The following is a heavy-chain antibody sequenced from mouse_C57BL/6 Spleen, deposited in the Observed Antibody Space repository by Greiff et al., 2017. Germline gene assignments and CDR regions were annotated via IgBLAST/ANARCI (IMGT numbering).Heavy chain of an antibody. CDR2: IAPSDSYT. CDR3: ARLERYYAMDY. Sequence: QVQLQQSGAELVMPGASVKLSCKASGYTFTSYWMHWVKQRPGQGLEWIGEIAPSDSYTNYNQKFKGKSTLTVDKSSSTAYMQLSSLTSEDSAVYYCARLERYYAMDYWGQGTSVTVAS. V-gene: IGHV1-69*01. CDR1: GYTFTSYW. J-gene: IGHJ4*01.